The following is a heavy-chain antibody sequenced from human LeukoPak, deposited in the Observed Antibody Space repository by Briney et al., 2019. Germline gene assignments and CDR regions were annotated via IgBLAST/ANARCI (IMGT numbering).Heavy chain of an antibody. CDR2: INPNSGGT. J-gene: IGHJ5*02. D-gene: IGHD3-22*01. CDR3: ARVHPHYYDSSGTTTDFINNWFDP. V-gene: IGHV1-2*02. Sequence: VASVKVSCKASGYTFTGYYMHWVRQAPGQGLEWMGWINPNSGGTNYAQKFQGRVTMTRDTSISTAYMELSRLRSDDTAVYYCARVHPHYYDSSGTTTDFINNWFDPWGQGTLVTVSS. CDR1: GYTFTGYY.